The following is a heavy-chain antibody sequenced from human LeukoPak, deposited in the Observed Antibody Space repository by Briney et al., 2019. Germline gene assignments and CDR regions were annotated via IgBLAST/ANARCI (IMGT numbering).Heavy chain of an antibody. Sequence: GGSLRLSCAASGFTFSSYAMNWVRQAPGKGLEWVSHISGSGISTYYADSVKGRFTISRDNSKHTLYLQMNSLRAEDTAVYYCAKDRSIAAGDDAFDIWGQGTMVTVSS. J-gene: IGHJ3*02. CDR3: AKDRSIAAGDDAFDI. CDR1: GFTFSSYA. V-gene: IGHV3-23*01. CDR2: ISGSGIST. D-gene: IGHD6-13*01.